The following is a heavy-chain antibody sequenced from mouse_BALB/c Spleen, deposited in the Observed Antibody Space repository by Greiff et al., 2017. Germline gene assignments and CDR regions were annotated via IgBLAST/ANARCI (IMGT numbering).Heavy chain of an antibody. Sequence: VQLKESGAELVRPGALVKLSCKASGFNIKDYYMHWVKQRPEQGLEWIGWIDPENGNTIYDPKFQGKASITADTSSNTAYLQLSSLTSEDTAVYYCARYGNYCDYWGQGTTLTVSS. J-gene: IGHJ2*01. CDR1: GFNIKDYY. CDR2: IDPENGNT. V-gene: IGHV14-1*02. CDR3: ARYGNYCDY. D-gene: IGHD2-1*01.